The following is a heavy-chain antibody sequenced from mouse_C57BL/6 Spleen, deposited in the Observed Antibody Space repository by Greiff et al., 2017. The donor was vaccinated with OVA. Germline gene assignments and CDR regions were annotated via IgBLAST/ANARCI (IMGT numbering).Heavy chain of an antibody. CDR3: ARGGSSFFAY. J-gene: IGHJ3*01. Sequence: VQLQQSGPELVKPGASVKISCKASGYAFSSSWMNWVKQRPGKGLEWIGRIYPGDGDTNYNGKFKGKATLTADKSSSTAYMQLSSLTSEDSAVYFCARGGSSFFAYWGQGTLVTVSA. D-gene: IGHD1-1*01. CDR1: GYAFSSSW. V-gene: IGHV1-82*01. CDR2: IYPGDGDT.